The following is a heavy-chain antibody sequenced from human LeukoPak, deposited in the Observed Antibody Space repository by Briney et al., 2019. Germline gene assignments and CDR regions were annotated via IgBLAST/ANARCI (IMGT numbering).Heavy chain of an antibody. CDR3: ARGTGSYYYGSGSYWPSYYFDY. J-gene: IGHJ4*02. Sequence: SETLSLTCTVSGGSISSYYWSWIRQPPGKGLEWIGYIYYSGSTNYNPSLKSRVTISVDTSKNQSSLKLSSVTAADTAVYYCARGTGSYYYGSGSYWPSYYFDYWGQGTLVTVSS. V-gene: IGHV4-59*01. CDR1: GGSISSYY. D-gene: IGHD3-10*01. CDR2: IYYSGST.